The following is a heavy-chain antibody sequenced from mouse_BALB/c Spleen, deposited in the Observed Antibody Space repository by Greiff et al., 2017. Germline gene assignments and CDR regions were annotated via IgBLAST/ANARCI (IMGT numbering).Heavy chain of an antibody. V-gene: IGHV5-4*02. CDR3: ARALGTGYYYAMDY. Sequence: EVQVVESGGGLVKPGGSLKLSCAASGFTFSDYYMYWVRQTPEKRLEWVATISDGGSYTYYPDSVKGRFTISRDNAKNNLYLQMSSLKSEDTAMYYCARALGTGYYYAMDYWGQGTSVTVSS. J-gene: IGHJ4*01. CDR1: GFTFSDYY. CDR2: ISDGGSYT. D-gene: IGHD4-1*01.